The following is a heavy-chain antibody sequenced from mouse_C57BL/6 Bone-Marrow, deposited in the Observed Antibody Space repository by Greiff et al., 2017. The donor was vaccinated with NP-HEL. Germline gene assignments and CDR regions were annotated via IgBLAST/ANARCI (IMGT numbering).Heavy chain of an antibody. J-gene: IGHJ1*03. V-gene: IGHV1-76*01. Sequence: QVQLQQSGAELVRPGASVKLSCKASGYTFTDYYINWVKQRPGQGLEWIARIYPGSGNTYYNEKFKGKATLTAEKSSSTAYMQLSSLTSEDSAVYFCARSRVYYYGSSYVGWYFDVWGTGTTVTVSS. CDR1: GYTFTDYY. CDR3: ARSRVYYYGSSYVGWYFDV. D-gene: IGHD1-1*01. CDR2: IYPGSGNT.